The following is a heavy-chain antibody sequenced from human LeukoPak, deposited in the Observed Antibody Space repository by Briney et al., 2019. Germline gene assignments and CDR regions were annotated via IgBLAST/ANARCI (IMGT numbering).Heavy chain of an antibody. CDR1: GGTFSSYA. Sequence: GASVKVSCKASGGTFSSYAISWVRQAPGQGLEWMGGIIPIFGTANYAQKFQGRVTITADESTSTAYMELSSLRSEDTAVYYCAKNPFELPDYWGQGTLVTVSS. J-gene: IGHJ4*02. D-gene: IGHD4-23*01. V-gene: IGHV1-69*13. CDR3: AKNPFELPDY. CDR2: IIPIFGTA.